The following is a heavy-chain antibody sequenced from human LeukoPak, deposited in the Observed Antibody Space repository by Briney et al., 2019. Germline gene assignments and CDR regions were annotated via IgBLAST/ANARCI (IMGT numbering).Heavy chain of an antibody. CDR2: IIPIFGTA. Sequence: GASVKVSCKASGGTFSSYAISWVRQAPGQGLEWMGGIIPIFGTANYAQKFQGRVTITADESTSTAYMELGSLRSEDTAVYYCASHFGVRPFDYWGQGTLVTVSS. CDR1: GGTFSSYA. CDR3: ASHFGVRPFDY. D-gene: IGHD3-10*01. J-gene: IGHJ4*02. V-gene: IGHV1-69*13.